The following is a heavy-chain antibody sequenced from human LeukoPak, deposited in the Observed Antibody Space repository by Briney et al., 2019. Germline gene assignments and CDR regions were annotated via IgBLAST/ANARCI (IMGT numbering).Heavy chain of an antibody. V-gene: IGHV4-39*01. CDR1: GGSISNSSYY. D-gene: IGHD1-26*01. J-gene: IGHJ6*02. CDR3: ARHVGPETYYYYYYGMDV. Sequence: SETLSLTCTVSGGSISNSSYYWGWIRQPPGKGLEWIGSIYYSGSTYYNPSLKSRVTISVDTSKNQFSLKLSSVTAADTAVYYCARHVGPETYYYYYYGMDVWGQGTTVTVSS. CDR2: IYYSGST.